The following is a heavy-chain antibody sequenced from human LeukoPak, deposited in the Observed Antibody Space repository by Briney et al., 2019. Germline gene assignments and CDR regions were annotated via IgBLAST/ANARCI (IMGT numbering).Heavy chain of an antibody. CDR3: ARLLYSGNYYPDY. J-gene: IGHJ4*02. V-gene: IGHV4-39*01. CDR2: IYYSGST. CDR1: GGSISSSSYY. D-gene: IGHD1-26*01. Sequence: PSETLSLTCTVSGGSISSSSYYWGWIRQPPGRGLEWIGSIYYSGSTYYNPSLKSRVTISVDTSKNQFSLKLSSVTAADTAVYYCARLLYSGNYYPDYWGQGTLVTVSS.